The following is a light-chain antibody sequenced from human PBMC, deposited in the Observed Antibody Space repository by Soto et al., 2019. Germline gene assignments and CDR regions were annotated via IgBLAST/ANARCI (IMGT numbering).Light chain of an antibody. J-gene: IGKJ1*01. CDR2: DAF. CDR1: QSVSSN. V-gene: IGKV1-5*01. Sequence: TQSPGTLSLSPGERATLSCRASQSVSSNLAWYQQKPGKAPKLLIYDAFGLEKGVPSRFGGSGSGTEFTLTINSLQPDDLGTYYCQQYSTYPWTFGQGTKVDIK. CDR3: QQYSTYPWT.